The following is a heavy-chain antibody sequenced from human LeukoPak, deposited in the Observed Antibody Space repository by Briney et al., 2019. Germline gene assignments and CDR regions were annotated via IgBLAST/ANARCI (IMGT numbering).Heavy chain of an antibody. V-gene: IGHV1-69*13. CDR1: GGTFSSYA. Sequence: GASVKVSCKASGGTFSSYAISWVRQAPGQGLEWMGGIIPIFGTANYAQKFQGRVTITADESTSTAYMELSSLRSEDTAVYYCARGTGHPVAGLLHFDYWGQGTLVTVSS. CDR3: ARGTGHPVAGLLHFDY. J-gene: IGHJ4*02. CDR2: IIPIFGTA. D-gene: IGHD6-19*01.